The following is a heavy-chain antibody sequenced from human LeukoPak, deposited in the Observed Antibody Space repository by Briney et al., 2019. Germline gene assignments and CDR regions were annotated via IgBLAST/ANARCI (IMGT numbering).Heavy chain of an antibody. J-gene: IGHJ5*02. CDR2: MNPNSGNT. CDR3: ARGQYDFWSGPNWFDP. Sequence: ASVKVSCKASGYTFTSYDINWVRQATGQGLEWMGWMNPNSGNTGYAQKFQGRVTMTRNTSISTAYMELSSLRSEGTAVYYCARGQYDFWSGPNWFDPWGQGTLVTVSS. D-gene: IGHD3-3*01. CDR1: GYTFTSYD. V-gene: IGHV1-8*01.